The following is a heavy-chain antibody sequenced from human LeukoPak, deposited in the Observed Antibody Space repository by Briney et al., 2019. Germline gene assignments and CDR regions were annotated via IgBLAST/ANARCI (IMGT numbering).Heavy chain of an antibody. CDR3: ARRYGGNSQIDY. D-gene: IGHD4-23*01. J-gene: IGHJ4*02. CDR2: INHSGST. Sequence: SETLSLTCAVYGGSFSGYYWSWIRQPPGKGLEWIGEINHSGSTNYNPSLKSRVTISVDTSKNQFSLKLSSVTAADTAVYYCARRYGGNSQIDYWGQGTLVTVSS. CDR1: GGSFSGYY. V-gene: IGHV4-34*01.